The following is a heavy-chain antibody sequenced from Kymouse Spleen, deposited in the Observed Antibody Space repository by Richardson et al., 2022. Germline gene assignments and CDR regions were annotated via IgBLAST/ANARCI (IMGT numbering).Heavy chain of an antibody. CDR2: ISYDGSNK. Sequence: QVQLVESGGGVVQPGRSLRLSCAASGFTFSSYGMHWVRQAPGKGLEWVAVISYDGSNKYYADSVKGRFTISRDNSKNTLYLQMNSLRAEDTAVYYCAKDLYDILTGYDYWGQGTLVTVSS. V-gene: IGHV3-30*18. J-gene: IGHJ4*02. CDR3: AKDLYDILTGYDY. CDR1: GFTFSSYG. D-gene: IGHD3-9*01.